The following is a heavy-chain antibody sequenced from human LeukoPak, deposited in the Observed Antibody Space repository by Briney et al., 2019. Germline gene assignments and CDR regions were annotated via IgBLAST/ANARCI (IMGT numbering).Heavy chain of an antibody. Sequence: GRSLRLYCAASGFTFSSYGMHWDRQAPGKGLEWVAVISYDGSNKYYADSVKGRFTISRDNSKNTLYLQMNSLRAEDTAVYYCAKEGEQLWSPPAFDYWGQGTLVTVSS. D-gene: IGHD5-18*01. CDR2: ISYDGSNK. V-gene: IGHV3-30*18. CDR1: GFTFSSYG. CDR3: AKEGEQLWSPPAFDY. J-gene: IGHJ4*02.